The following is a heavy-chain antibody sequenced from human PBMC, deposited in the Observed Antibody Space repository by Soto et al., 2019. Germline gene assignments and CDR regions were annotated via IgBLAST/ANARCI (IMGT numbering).Heavy chain of an antibody. Sequence: ASVKVSCKVSGYTLTELSMHWVRQAPGKGLEWMGGFDPEDGETIYAQKFQGRVTMTEDTSTDTAYMELSSLRSEDTAVYYCATDPVVVLAAIKWFDPWGQGTLVTVSS. D-gene: IGHD2-2*02. J-gene: IGHJ5*02. CDR3: ATDPVVVLAAIKWFDP. CDR1: GYTLTELS. CDR2: FDPEDGET. V-gene: IGHV1-24*01.